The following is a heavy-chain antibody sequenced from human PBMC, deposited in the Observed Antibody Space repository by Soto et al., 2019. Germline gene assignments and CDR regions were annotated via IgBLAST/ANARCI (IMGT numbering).Heavy chain of an antibody. J-gene: IGHJ4*02. CDR1: GVTFSTYA. Sequence: EVQLLESGGGLFQPGGSLRLSCAASGVTFSTYAMSWVRQAPGKGLEWVSAISRSGGSTYYADSVKGRFTVSRDNPENMLYLQMNSLRAEDPAVYFCAKGSASTYYFDSWGQGTLVTVSS. V-gene: IGHV3-23*01. CDR3: AKGSASTYYFDS. CDR2: ISRSGGST. D-gene: IGHD6-19*01.